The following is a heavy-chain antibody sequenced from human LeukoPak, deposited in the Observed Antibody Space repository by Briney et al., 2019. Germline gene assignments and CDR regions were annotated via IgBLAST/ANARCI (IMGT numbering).Heavy chain of an antibody. Sequence: ASVKVSCKASGYTFTSYGISWVRQAPGQGLEWMGWISAYNGNTNYAQKLQGRVTMTTDTSTSTAYMELRSLRSDDTAVYYCARDHHCSGGSCPLYYYHGMDVWGQGTTVTVSS. CDR1: GYTFTSYG. CDR3: ARDHHCSGGSCPLYYYHGMDV. D-gene: IGHD2-15*01. J-gene: IGHJ6*02. V-gene: IGHV1-18*01. CDR2: ISAYNGNT.